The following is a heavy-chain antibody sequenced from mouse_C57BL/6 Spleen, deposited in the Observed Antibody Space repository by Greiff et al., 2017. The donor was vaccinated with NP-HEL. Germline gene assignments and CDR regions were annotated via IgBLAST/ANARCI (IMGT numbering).Heavy chain of an antibody. CDR1: GYTFTDYN. CDR2: INPNNGGT. CDR3: ARYDGYYSYAMDY. Sequence: EVQLQQSGPELVKPGASVKMSCKASGYTFTDYNMHWVKQSHGKSLEWIGYINPNNGGTSYNQKFKGKATLTVNKSSITAYMELRSLTSEDSAVYYCARYDGYYSYAMDYWGQGTSVTVSS. V-gene: IGHV1-22*01. J-gene: IGHJ4*01. D-gene: IGHD2-3*01.